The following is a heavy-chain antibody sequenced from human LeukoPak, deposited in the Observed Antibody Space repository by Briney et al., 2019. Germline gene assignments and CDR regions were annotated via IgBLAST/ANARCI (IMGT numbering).Heavy chain of an antibody. J-gene: IGHJ4*02. D-gene: IGHD3-3*01. Sequence: GGSLRLSCAASGFTFSSYSLNWVRQAPGRGLEWVSYISRGSSTTHHADSVKGRFTISRDNAKNLLYLEMNSLRAEDTAVYFCARQKDFWRGYYDYWGQGTLVTVSS. V-gene: IGHV3-48*01. CDR3: ARQKDFWRGYYDY. CDR1: GFTFSSYS. CDR2: ISRGSSTT.